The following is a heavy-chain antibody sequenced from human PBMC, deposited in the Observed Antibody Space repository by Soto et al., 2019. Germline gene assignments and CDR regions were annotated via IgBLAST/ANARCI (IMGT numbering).Heavy chain of an antibody. V-gene: IGHV3-23*01. J-gene: IGHJ4*02. CDR3: AKGGYRPHDY. Sequence: EVQLLESGGGLVQPGGSLRLSCAASGFTFSTYAMSWVRQAPGKGLEWVSAISGSGDTTYYANSVKGRFTISRDNSKNTLYLQMNSLRAEDTAVYYCAKGGYRPHDYRGQGTLVTVSS. D-gene: IGHD5-12*01. CDR2: ISGSGDTT. CDR1: GFTFSTYA.